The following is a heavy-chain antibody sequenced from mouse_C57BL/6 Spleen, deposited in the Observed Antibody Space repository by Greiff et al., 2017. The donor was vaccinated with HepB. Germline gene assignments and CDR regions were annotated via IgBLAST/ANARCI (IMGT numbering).Heavy chain of an antibody. CDR2: INPSNGGT. V-gene: IGHV1-53*01. CDR3: ARGAGDWYFDV. Sequence: QVQLQQPGTELVKPGASVKLSCKASGYTFTSYWMHWVKQRPGQGLEWIGNINPSNGGTNYNEKFKSKATLTVAKSSSTAYMQLRSLTSEDSAVYYCARGAGDWYFDVWGTGTTVTVSS. J-gene: IGHJ1*03. CDR1: GYTFTSYW.